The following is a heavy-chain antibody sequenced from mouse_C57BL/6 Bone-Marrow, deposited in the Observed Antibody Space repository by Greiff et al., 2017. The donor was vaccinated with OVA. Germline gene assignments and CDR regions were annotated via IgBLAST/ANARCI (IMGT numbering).Heavy chain of an antibody. CDR3: ARDVYYFDY. J-gene: IGHJ2*01. V-gene: IGHV1-81*01. CDR1: GYTFTRYC. CDR2: IYPRSGNT. Sequence: QVHVKQSGAELARPGASVKLSCKASGYTFTRYCISWVKQRTGQGLEWIGEIYPRSGNTYYNEKFKGKATLTADKSSSTADMELRSLTSEDSAVYFCARDVYYFDYWGQGPTLTVSS.